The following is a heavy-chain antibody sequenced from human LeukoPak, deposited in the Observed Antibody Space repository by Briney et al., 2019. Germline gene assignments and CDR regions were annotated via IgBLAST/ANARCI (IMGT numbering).Heavy chain of an antibody. CDR1: GGSISSYY. Sequence: PSETLSLTCTVSGGSISSYYWSWIRQPAGKGLEWIGRIYTSGSTNYNPSLKSRVTMSVDTSKNQFSLKLSSVTAADTAVYYCARDFWSGYYNYYYYYGMDVWGQGTTVTVSS. CDR3: ARDFWSGYYNYYYYYGMDV. V-gene: IGHV4-4*07. D-gene: IGHD3-3*01. CDR2: IYTSGST. J-gene: IGHJ6*02.